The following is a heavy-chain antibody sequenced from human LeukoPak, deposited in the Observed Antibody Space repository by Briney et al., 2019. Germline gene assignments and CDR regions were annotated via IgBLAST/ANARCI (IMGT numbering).Heavy chain of an antibody. V-gene: IGHV3-48*03. D-gene: IGHD2-2*01. Sequence: GGSLRLSCAASGFTFSSYEMNWVRQAPGKGLEWVSYISSSGSTIYYADSVKGRFTISRDNAKNSLYLQMNSLRAEDTAVYYCARDRGGYCSSTSCPAGYGGQGTLVTVSS. CDR2: ISSSGSTI. CDR3: ARDRGGYCSSTSCPAGY. J-gene: IGHJ4*02. CDR1: GFTFSSYE.